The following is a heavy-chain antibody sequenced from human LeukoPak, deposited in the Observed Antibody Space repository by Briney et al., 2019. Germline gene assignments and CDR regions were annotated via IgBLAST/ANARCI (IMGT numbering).Heavy chain of an antibody. Sequence: PSQTLSLTCAVSGGSISSGGYSRSWIRQPPGKGLEWIGYIYHSGSTYYNPSLKSRVTISVDRSKNQFSLQLSSVTAADTAVYYCARATDYGSGRQPTQYYFDYWSQGTLVTVSS. J-gene: IGHJ4*02. V-gene: IGHV4-30-2*01. CDR1: GGSISSGGYS. CDR3: ARATDYGSGRQPTQYYFDY. D-gene: IGHD3-10*01. CDR2: IYHSGST.